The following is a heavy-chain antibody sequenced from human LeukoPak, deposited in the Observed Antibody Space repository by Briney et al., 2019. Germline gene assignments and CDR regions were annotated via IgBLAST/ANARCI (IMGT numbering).Heavy chain of an antibody. V-gene: IGHV3-23*01. D-gene: IGHD1-26*01. CDR2: ISGSGGST. Sequence: GGSLRLSCAASGFTFSSYAMSWVRQAPGKGLEWVSAISGSGGSTYYADSVKGRFSISRDNSKNTLYLQMSSQRAEDTAVYYCAKDFTHWELLNVIFDYWGQGTLVSVSS. CDR3: AKDFTHWELLNVIFDY. CDR1: GFTFSSYA. J-gene: IGHJ4*02.